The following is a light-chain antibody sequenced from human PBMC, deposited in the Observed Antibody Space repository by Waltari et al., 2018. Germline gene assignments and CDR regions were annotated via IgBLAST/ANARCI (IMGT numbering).Light chain of an antibody. CDR3: CSYAGSITFWV. J-gene: IGLJ3*02. V-gene: IGLV2-11*01. CDR2: DVT. Sequence: QSALTQPRSVSGSPGQSVTIPCPGTSSDVGGYNYVSWYQHHPGKAPTLIIYDVTKRPSGVPDRFSASKSDNTASLTISGLQAEDEADYYCCSYAGSITFWVFGGWTKLTVL. CDR1: SSDVGGYNY.